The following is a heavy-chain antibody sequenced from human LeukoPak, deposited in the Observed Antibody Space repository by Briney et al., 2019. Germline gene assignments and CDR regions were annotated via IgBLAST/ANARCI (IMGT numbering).Heavy chain of an antibody. D-gene: IGHD5-18*01. V-gene: IGHV4-34*01. CDR3: ARGVRGYSYAD. CDR1: GGSFSGYY. CDR2: INHSGST. J-gene: IGHJ4*02. Sequence: SETLSLTCAVYGGSFSGYYWSWIRQPPGKGLEWIGEINHSGSTNYNPSLKRRVTISVDTSKNQFSLRLSSVTAADTAVYYCARGVRGYSYADWGQGTLVTVSS.